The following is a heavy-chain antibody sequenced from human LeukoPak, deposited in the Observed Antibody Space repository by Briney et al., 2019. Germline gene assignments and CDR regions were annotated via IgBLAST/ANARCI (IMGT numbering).Heavy chain of an antibody. CDR1: GYTFTDYY. Sequence: ASVKVSCKASGYTFTDYYMHWVRQAPGQGLEWMGWINPNSGGTNYAQKFQGRVTMTRDTSISTAYMELSRLRSDDTAVYYCARALGYCTNGVCYTYYMDVWGKGTTVTVSS. D-gene: IGHD2-8*01. J-gene: IGHJ6*03. CDR2: INPNSGGT. V-gene: IGHV1-2*02. CDR3: ARALGYCTNGVCYTYYMDV.